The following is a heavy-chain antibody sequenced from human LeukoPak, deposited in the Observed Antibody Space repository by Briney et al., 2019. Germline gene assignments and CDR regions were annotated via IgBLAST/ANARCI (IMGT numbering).Heavy chain of an antibody. CDR1: GGSISSGGYY. J-gene: IGHJ4*02. D-gene: IGHD5-24*01. CDR3: ARRIECRDGYNCFDY. Sequence: PSQTLSLTCTVSGGSISSGGYYWSWIRQPPGKGLEWIGYIYHSGSTYYNPSLKSRVTISVDRSKNQFSLKLSSVTAADTAVYYGARRIECRDGYNCFDYWGQGTLVTVSS. V-gene: IGHV4-30-2*01. CDR2: IYHSGST.